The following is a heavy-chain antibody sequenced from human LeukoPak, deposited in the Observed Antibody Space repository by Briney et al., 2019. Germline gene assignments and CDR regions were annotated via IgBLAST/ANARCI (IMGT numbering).Heavy chain of an antibody. CDR1: GFTFSSYS. J-gene: IGHJ4*02. Sequence: QPGGSLRLSCAASGFTFSSYSMNWVRQAPGKGLEWVSYISSSSSTIYYADSVKGRFTISRDNAKNSLYLQMNSLRAEDTAVYYCARGQLVIIPPFDYWGQGTLVTVSS. CDR2: ISSSSSTI. CDR3: ARGQLVIIPPFDY. D-gene: IGHD3-9*01. V-gene: IGHV3-48*01.